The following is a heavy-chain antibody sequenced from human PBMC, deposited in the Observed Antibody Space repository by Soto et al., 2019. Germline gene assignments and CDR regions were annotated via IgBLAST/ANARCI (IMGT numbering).Heavy chain of an antibody. CDR3: AGDGGVYDFPPFDY. D-gene: IGHD3-3*01. CDR1: GYTFTSYG. V-gene: IGHV1-18*01. CDR2: ISAYNGNT. Sequence: QVQLVQSGAEVKKPGASVKVSCKASGYTFTSYGISWVRQAPGQGLEWMGWISAYNGNTNYAQKLQGRVTMTTDTSPSTADMELGSRRSDATAVYYCAGDGGVYDFPPFDYWGQGTLVTVSS. J-gene: IGHJ4*02.